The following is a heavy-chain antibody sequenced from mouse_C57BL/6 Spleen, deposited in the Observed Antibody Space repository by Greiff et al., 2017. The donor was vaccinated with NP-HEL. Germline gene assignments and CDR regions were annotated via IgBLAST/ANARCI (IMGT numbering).Heavy chain of an antibody. CDR1: GYTFTDYN. D-gene: IGHD2-5*01. V-gene: IGHV1-18*01. CDR3: ARPYSNYGGDAMDY. CDR2: INPNNGGT. Sequence: EVQLQQSGPELVKPGASVKIPCKASGYTFTDYNMDWVKQSHGKSLEWIGDINPNNGGTIYNQKFKGKATLTVDKSSSTAYMELRSLTSEDTAVYYCARPYSNYGGDAMDYWGQGTSVTVSS. J-gene: IGHJ4*01.